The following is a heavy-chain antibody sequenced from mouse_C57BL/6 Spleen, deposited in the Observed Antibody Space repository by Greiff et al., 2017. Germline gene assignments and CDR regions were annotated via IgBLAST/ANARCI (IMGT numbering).Heavy chain of an antibody. J-gene: IGHJ2*01. CDR3: AGDPGFDY. Sequence: QVQLQQPGAELVRPGSSVKLSCKASGYTFTSYWLDWVKQRPGQGLEWIGKIYPSDSETHYNQKFKDKATLTVDKSSSTAYMQLSSLTSEDSAVYYCAGDPGFDYWGQGTTLTVSS. CDR2: IYPSDSET. D-gene: IGHD4-1*01. V-gene: IGHV1-61*01. CDR1: GYTFTSYW.